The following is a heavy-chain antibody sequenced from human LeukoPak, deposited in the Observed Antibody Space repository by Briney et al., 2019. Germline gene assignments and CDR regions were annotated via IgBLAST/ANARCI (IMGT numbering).Heavy chain of an antibody. J-gene: IGHJ6*03. CDR1: GFTVSSNY. D-gene: IGHD6-6*01. Sequence: GGSLRLSCAASGFTVSSNYMSWVRQAPGKGLEWVSVIYSGGSTYYADSVKGRFTISRDNSKNTLYLQMNSLMAEDTAVYYCARARGSSSSIFYYSYYMDVWGKGTTVTVSS. V-gene: IGHV3-66*02. CDR2: IYSGGST. CDR3: ARARGSSSSIFYYSYYMDV.